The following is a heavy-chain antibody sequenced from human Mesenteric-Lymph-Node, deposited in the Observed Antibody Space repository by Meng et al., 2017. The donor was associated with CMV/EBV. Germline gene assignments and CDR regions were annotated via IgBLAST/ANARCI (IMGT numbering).Heavy chain of an antibody. J-gene: IGHJ5*02. D-gene: IGHD5-12*01. CDR2: NYYSGST. Sequence: VSGGSISSGGYYWSWIRQHPGKGLEWIGSNYYSGSTYYNPSLKSRVTISVDTSKNQFSLKLSSVTAADTAVYFCARDQRVALNWFDPWGQGTLVTVSS. V-gene: IGHV4-31*02. CDR1: GGSISSGGYY. CDR3: ARDQRVALNWFDP.